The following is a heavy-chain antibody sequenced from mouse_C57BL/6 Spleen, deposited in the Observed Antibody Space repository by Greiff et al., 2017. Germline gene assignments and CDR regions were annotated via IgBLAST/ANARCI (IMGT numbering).Heavy chain of an antibody. CDR2: IHPNSGST. D-gene: IGHD1-1*01. Sequence: QVQLQQPGAELVKPGASVKLSCKASGYTFTSYWMHWVKQRPGQGLEWIGMIHPNSGSTNYNEKFKSKATLTVDKSSSTAYMQLSSLTSEDSAVYYCARFYYGSSYNAMDYWGQGTSVTVSS. CDR3: ARFYYGSSYNAMDY. V-gene: IGHV1-64*01. J-gene: IGHJ4*01. CDR1: GYTFTSYW.